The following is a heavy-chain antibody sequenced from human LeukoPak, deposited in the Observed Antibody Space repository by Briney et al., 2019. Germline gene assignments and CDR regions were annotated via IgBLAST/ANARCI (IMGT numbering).Heavy chain of an antibody. CDR1: GFTFSSYG. CDR3: ARDYYYDSGSSPLSY. D-gene: IGHD3-10*01. J-gene: IGHJ4*02. V-gene: IGHV3-33*01. CDR2: IWYDGSNK. Sequence: PGGSLRLSCAASGFTFSSYGMHWVRQAPGKGLEWVAVIWYDGSNKYYADSVKGRFTISRDNSKNTLYLQMNSLRAEDTAVYYCARDYYYDSGSSPLSYWGQGTLVTVSS.